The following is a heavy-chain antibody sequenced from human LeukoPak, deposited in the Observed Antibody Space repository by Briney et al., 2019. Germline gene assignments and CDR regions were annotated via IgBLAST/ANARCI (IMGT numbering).Heavy chain of an antibody. Sequence: VASVKVSCKASGYTFTSYDINWVRQAPGQGLEWMGGIIPIFGTANYAQKFQGRVTITADKSTSTAYMELSSLRSEDTAVYYCARTRSSSSSWYGQFDYWGQGTLVTVSS. CDR1: GYTFTSYD. CDR3: ARTRSSSSSWYGQFDY. J-gene: IGHJ4*02. CDR2: IIPIFGTA. V-gene: IGHV1-69*06. D-gene: IGHD6-13*01.